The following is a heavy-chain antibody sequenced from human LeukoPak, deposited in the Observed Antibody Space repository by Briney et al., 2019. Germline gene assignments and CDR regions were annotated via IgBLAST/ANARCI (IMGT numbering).Heavy chain of an antibody. CDR2: IYPGDSDT. J-gene: IGHJ4*02. V-gene: IGHV5-51*01. CDR3: ALGIVSGSYYTGPFDY. CDR1: GCSFTSYW. D-gene: IGHD1-26*01. Sequence: GESLQISCKGSGCSFTSYWIGWLRPMPGKGLEGMGIIYPGDSDTRYSPSFQGQVTISAGKSISTAYLQWSSLKASDTAMYYCALGIVSGSYYTGPFDYWGQGTLVTVSS.